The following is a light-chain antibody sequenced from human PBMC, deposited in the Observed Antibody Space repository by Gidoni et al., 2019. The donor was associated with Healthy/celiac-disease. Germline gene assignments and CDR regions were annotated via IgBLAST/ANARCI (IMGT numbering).Light chain of an antibody. J-gene: IGKJ5*01. CDR3: QQRSNWPIT. Sequence: ELVLTQSPATLSLSPGERSTLSCRASQSVSSYLAWYQQKPGQAPRLLIYDASNRATGIPARFSGSGSGTDFTLTISSLEPEDFAVDYCQQRSNWPITFXQXTRLEIK. V-gene: IGKV3-11*01. CDR2: DAS. CDR1: QSVSSY.